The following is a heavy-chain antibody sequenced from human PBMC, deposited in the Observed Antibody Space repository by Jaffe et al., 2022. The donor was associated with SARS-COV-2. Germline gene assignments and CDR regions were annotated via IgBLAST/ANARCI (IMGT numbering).Heavy chain of an antibody. D-gene: IGHD3-22*01. Sequence: QVQLQESGPGLVKPSETLSLTCTVSGGSISSYYWSWIRQPPGKGLEWIGYIYYSGSTNYNPSLKSRVTISVDTSKNQFSLKLSSVTAADTAVYYCARQARTGLDYYDSSGYYEVPLYFDLWGRGTLVTVSS. J-gene: IGHJ2*01. CDR2: IYYSGST. V-gene: IGHV4-59*08. CDR1: GGSISSYY. CDR3: ARQARTGLDYYDSSGYYEVPLYFDL.